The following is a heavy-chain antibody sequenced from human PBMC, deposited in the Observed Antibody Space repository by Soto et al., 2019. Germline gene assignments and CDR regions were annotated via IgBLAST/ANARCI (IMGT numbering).Heavy chain of an antibody. Sequence: VQLVESGGGVVQPGRSLRLSCAASGFTFSSYGMHWVRQAPGKGLEWVALIYFDGGNKYYADSVKGRFTISRDNSKNTLYLQMNSLRVEDTAVYYCTRDRESESYYLLTYDVFNVWGQGTMVTVSS. D-gene: IGHD1-26*01. J-gene: IGHJ3*01. CDR1: GFTFSSYG. CDR2: IYFDGGNK. CDR3: TRDRESESYYLLTYDVFNV. V-gene: IGHV3-33*01.